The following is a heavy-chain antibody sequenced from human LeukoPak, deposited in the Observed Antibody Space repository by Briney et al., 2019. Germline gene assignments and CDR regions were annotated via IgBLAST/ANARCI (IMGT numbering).Heavy chain of an antibody. D-gene: IGHD2-15*01. CDR2: IYYGGST. CDR1: GGPISSSGYY. CDR3: ARKYCSGGDCYSNY. V-gene: IGHV4-39*01. J-gene: IGHJ4*02. Sequence: SETLSLTCTVSGGPISSSGYYWGWIRQPPGKGLEWIGSIYYGGSTYYNPSLKSRVTISVDTSKNQFSLKLSSVTAADTAMYYCARKYCSGGDCYSNYWGQGTLVTVSS.